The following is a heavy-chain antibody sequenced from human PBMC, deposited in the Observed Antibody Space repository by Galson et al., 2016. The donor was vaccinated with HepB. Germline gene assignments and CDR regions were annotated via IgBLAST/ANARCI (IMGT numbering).Heavy chain of an antibody. CDR2: ISGGSSYI. CDR3: ASRHSGWYYFDY. V-gene: IGHV3-21*01. CDR1: GLTFRSYT. J-gene: IGHJ4*02. D-gene: IGHD6-19*01. Sequence: SLRLSCAVSGLTFRSYTMNWVRQAPGKGLEWVSSISGGSSYIYYADSVKGRFTTSRDNAKNSLYLQMNSLKAEGTAVYYCASRHSGWYYFDYWGQGTLVTVSS.